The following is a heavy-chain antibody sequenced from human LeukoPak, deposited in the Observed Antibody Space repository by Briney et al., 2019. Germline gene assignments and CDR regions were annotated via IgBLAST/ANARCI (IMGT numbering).Heavy chain of an antibody. Sequence: SETLSLTCTVSGGSISSYYWSWIRQPPGKGLEWIGYIYYSGSTNYNPSLKSRVTISVDTSKNQFALKLSSVTAADTAVYYCARSSDPYDYIWGTYSSEVGYFDYWGQGTLVTVSS. D-gene: IGHD3-16*01. CDR3: ARSSDPYDYIWGTYSSEVGYFDY. CDR1: GGSISSYY. CDR2: IYYSGST. V-gene: IGHV4-59*12. J-gene: IGHJ4*02.